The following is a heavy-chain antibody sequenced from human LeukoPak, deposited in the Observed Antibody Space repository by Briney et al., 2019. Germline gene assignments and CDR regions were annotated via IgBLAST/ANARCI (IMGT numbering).Heavy chain of an antibody. V-gene: IGHV4-61*02. CDR1: GGSISSGSYY. Sequence: SETLSLTCIVSGGSISSGSYYWSWIRQPAGKGLEWIGRIYTSGSTNYNPSLKSRVTISIDTSKNQFSLRLSSVTAADTAVYYRARKHTSGWVNWFDPWGQGTLVTVSS. CDR3: ARKHTSGWVNWFDP. CDR2: IYTSGST. J-gene: IGHJ5*02. D-gene: IGHD6-19*01.